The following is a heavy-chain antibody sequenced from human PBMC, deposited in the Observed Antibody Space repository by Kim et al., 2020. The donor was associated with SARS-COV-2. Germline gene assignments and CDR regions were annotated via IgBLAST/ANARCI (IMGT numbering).Heavy chain of an antibody. CDR1: GFTFSSYA. CDR3: ARESAFDI. J-gene: IGHJ3*02. CDR2: ISYDGSNK. V-gene: IGHV3-30*01. Sequence: GGSLRLSCAASGFTFSSYATHWVRQAPGKGLEWVALISYDGSNKYYADSVKGRFTISRDNSKNTLYLQMNSLRAEDTAVYYCARESAFDIWGQGTMVTVSS.